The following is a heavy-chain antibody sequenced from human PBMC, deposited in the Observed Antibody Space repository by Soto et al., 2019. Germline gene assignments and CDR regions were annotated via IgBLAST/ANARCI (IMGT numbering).Heavy chain of an antibody. V-gene: IGHV4-34*01. J-gene: IGHJ4*02. CDR1: GGSLNCYY. CDR3: ARGTRXYNYGPYGPRLGHYFDY. Sequence: SETLSLTCGVYGGSLNCYYWSWIRQPPGKGLEWIGEINHSGSTNYNPSLKSRVTISVDTSKNQFSLSLSSVTAADTTVYYCARGTRXYNYGPYGPRLGHYFDYWGQGTLVTVSS. CDR2: INHSGST. D-gene: IGHD5-18*01.